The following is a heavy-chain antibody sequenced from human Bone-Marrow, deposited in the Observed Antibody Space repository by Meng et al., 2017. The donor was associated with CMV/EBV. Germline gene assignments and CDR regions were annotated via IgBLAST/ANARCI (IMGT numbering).Heavy chain of an antibody. CDR3: ARKGFPDETSYYYYGMDV. V-gene: IGHV4-38-2*02. CDR2: IYHSGST. D-gene: IGHD1-14*01. Sequence: SETLSLTCTVSGYSVSSAYYWGWIRQPPGKGLEWIGSIYHSGSTYYNSSLKSRVTISIDTSKNQFSLKLSSVTAADTAVYYCARKGFPDETSYYYYGMDVWGQGTTATVSS. J-gene: IGHJ6*02. CDR1: GYSVSSAYY.